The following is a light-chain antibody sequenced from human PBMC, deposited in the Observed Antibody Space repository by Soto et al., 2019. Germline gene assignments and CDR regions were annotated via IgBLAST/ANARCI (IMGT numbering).Light chain of an antibody. CDR1: HSVSSS. J-gene: IGKJ3*01. CDR2: DAS. Sequence: EIVLTQSPATLSLSPGDRATLSCRASHSVSSSLAWYQQKPGQAPRLLIYDASNRATGIPARFSGSGSGTDFTLTISSLEPEDFAVYYCQQRGHWPLLTFGPGTKVDIK. V-gene: IGKV3-11*01. CDR3: QQRGHWPLLT.